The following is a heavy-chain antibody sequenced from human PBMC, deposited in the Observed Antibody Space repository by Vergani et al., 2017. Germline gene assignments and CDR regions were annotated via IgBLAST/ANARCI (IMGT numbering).Heavy chain of an antibody. Sequence: QVQLVESGGGVVQPGRSLRLSCAASGFTFSSYGMHWVRQAPGKGLEWVAVIWYDGSNKYYADSVKGRFTISRDNSKNSLYLQMNSLRAEDTAVYYCAKDQQWLAFDIWGQGTMVTVSS. J-gene: IGHJ3*02. CDR3: AKDQQWLAFDI. D-gene: IGHD6-19*01. CDR1: GFTFSSYG. V-gene: IGHV3-33*06. CDR2: IWYDGSNK.